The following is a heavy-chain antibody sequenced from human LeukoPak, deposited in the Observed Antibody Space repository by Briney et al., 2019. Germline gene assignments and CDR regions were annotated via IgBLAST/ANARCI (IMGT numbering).Heavy chain of an antibody. D-gene: IGHD5-12*01. J-gene: IGHJ4*02. V-gene: IGHV4-59*01. CDR1: GGSISSYH. Sequence: PSETLSLTCTVSGGSISSYHWSWIRQPPGKGLEWIGYIYYSGSTNYNPSLKSRVTISVDTSKNQFSLKLSSVTAADTAMYYCARVSGYDWESFYDYWGQGSLVTVSS. CDR3: ARVSGYDWESFYDY. CDR2: IYYSGST.